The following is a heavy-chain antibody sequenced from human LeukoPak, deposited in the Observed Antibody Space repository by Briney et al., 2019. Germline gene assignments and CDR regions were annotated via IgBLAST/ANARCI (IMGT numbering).Heavy chain of an antibody. Sequence: SETLSLTCTVSGGSISPYFWSWIRQPPGKGLEWIGYISYTGSTNYNASLKSRVSMSVDTSKNQFSLKLSSVTAADTAVFYCARENSGSYREFDYWGQGTLVTVSS. CDR3: ARENSGSYREFDY. D-gene: IGHD1-26*01. CDR2: ISYTGST. CDR1: GGSISPYF. V-gene: IGHV4-59*12. J-gene: IGHJ4*02.